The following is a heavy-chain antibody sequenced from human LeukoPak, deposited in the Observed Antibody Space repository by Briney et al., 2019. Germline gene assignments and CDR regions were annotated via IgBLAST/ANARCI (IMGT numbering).Heavy chain of an antibody. Sequence: GGSLRLSCAASGFTFSSYSMNWVRQAPGKGLEWVSSISSSSSYIYYADSVKGRFTISRDNAKNSLYLQMNSLRAEDTAVYYCARGEVDGYSGYDSGDYWGQGTLVTVSS. V-gene: IGHV3-21*01. J-gene: IGHJ4*02. CDR1: GFTFSSYS. CDR2: ISSSSSYI. D-gene: IGHD5-12*01. CDR3: ARGEVDGYSGYDSGDY.